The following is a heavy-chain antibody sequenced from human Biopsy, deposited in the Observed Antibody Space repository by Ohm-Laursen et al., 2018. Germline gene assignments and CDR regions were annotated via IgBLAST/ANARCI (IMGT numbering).Heavy chain of an antibody. V-gene: IGHV3-7*01. J-gene: IGHJ4*02. CDR2: IKKDGSEK. Sequence: SLRLSCAASGFTFSTHWMSWVRQAPGKGLEWVATIKKDGSEKYYVDSVKGRFTISRDNSKSSLSLQMNSLRGEDTAVYYCARAPFGSGSYSEFDYWGQGSLVIVSS. CDR1: GFTFSTHW. D-gene: IGHD3-22*01. CDR3: ARAPFGSGSYSEFDY.